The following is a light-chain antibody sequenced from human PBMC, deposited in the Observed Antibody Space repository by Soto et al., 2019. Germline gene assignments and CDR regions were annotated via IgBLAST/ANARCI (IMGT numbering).Light chain of an antibody. J-gene: IGLJ1*01. CDR1: SSDVGGYNY. CDR2: DVS. V-gene: IGLV2-14*01. Sequence: QRALNKPVYVSGFAREAIPISCTGTSSDVGGYNYVSWYQQHPGKAPKLMIYDVSNRPSGVSNRFSGSKSGNTASLTISGLQFEDEADYYCSSYPSSSSLYVVGTVTKVTV. CDR3: SSYPSSSSLYV.